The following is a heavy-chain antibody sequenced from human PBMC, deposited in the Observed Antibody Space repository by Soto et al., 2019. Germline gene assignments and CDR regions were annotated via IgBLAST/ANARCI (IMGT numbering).Heavy chain of an antibody. Sequence: GESLKISCKVSGYNFARYWITWVRQMPWKGLEWMGKIDPSDSYTNYSPSFQGHVTISADKSISTAYLQWSSLKASDTAMYYCATLQVPAAIAPSRRTNSLDLWGQGTLVTVSS. CDR2: IDPSDSYT. CDR3: ATLQVPAAIAPSRRTNSLDL. CDR1: GYNFARYW. D-gene: IGHD2-2*02. V-gene: IGHV5-10-1*01. J-gene: IGHJ5*02.